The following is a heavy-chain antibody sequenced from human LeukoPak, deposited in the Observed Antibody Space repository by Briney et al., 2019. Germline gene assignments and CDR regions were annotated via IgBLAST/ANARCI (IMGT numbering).Heavy chain of an antibody. CDR1: GGTFSSYA. CDR3: ARDGGSLKDPYGSYGYSGGGDYFDY. Sequence: GASVKVSCKTSGGTFSSYAISWVRQAPGQGLEWMGGIIPIFGTANYAQKFQGRVTITADESTSTAYMELSSLRSEDTAVYYCARDGGSLKDPYGSYGYSGGGDYFDYWGQGTLVTVPS. V-gene: IGHV1-69*13. D-gene: IGHD5-18*01. CDR2: IIPIFGTA. J-gene: IGHJ4*02.